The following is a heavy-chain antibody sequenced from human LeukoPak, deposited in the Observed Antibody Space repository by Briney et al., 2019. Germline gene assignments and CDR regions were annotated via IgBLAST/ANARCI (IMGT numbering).Heavy chain of an antibody. CDR1: GGSISSGGYS. Sequence: SETLSLTCAVSGGSISSGGYSWSWIRQPPGKGLEWIGYISHSGSTYYNPSLKSRVTISVDTSKNQFSLKLSSVTAADTAVYYCARQRITMVRGLDPWGQGTLVTVSS. J-gene: IGHJ5*02. CDR2: ISHSGST. V-gene: IGHV4-30-2*05. D-gene: IGHD3-10*01. CDR3: ARQRITMVRGLDP.